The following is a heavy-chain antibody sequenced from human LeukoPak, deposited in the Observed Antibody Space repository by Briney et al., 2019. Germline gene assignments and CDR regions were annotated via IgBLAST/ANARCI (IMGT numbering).Heavy chain of an antibody. J-gene: IGHJ4*02. Sequence: GRSLRLSCAASGFTFDDHAMHWVRQAPGKGLEWVSGISWNSGSIDYAGSVKGRFTISRDNAKDSLYLQMNSLRAEDMALYYCTKDRGSRQWLVAPDYWGQGTLVTVSS. CDR1: GFTFDDHA. D-gene: IGHD6-19*01. CDR2: ISWNSGSI. V-gene: IGHV3-9*03. CDR3: TKDRGSRQWLVAPDY.